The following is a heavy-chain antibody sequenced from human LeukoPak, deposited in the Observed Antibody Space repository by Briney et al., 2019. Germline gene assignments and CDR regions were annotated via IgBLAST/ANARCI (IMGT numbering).Heavy chain of an antibody. J-gene: IGHJ6*03. CDR1: GFTFSSYS. CDR2: ISGSGGST. D-gene: IGHD7-27*01. CDR3: AKTGAGYYYMDV. V-gene: IGHV3-23*01. Sequence: GGSLRLSCAASGFTFSSYSMNWVRQAPGKGLEWVSAISGSGGSTYYADSVKGRFTISRDNSKNTLYLQMNSLRAEDTAVYYCAKTGAGYYYMDVWGKGTTVTVSS.